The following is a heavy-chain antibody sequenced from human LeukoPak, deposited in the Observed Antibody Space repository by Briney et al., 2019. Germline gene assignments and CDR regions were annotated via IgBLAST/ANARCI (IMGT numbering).Heavy chain of an antibody. CDR3: ARDLIKGDYDSSSFSWFDP. CDR2: INPNSGGT. D-gene: IGHD3-22*01. Sequence: ASVKVSCKASGYTFTGYYMHWVRQAPGQGLEWMGWINPNSGGTTYAQKFQGRVTMTRDTSISTAYMELSRLRSDDTAVYYCARDLIKGDYDSSSFSWFDPWGQGTLVTVSS. CDR1: GYTFTGYY. V-gene: IGHV1-2*02. J-gene: IGHJ5*02.